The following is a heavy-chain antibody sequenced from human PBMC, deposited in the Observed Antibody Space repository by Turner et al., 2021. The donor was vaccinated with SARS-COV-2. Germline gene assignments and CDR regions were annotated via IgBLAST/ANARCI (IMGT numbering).Heavy chain of an antibody. J-gene: IGHJ6*02. Sequence: EVQLVESGGGLVQPGRYLRLPCAASGFTFDDYAMHWVRQAPGKVLECVSGISWNSGTIDYADSVKGRFTISRDNAKNSLYLQMNSLRADDTALYYCAKLAARSAYYYYGMDVWGQGTTVTVSS. V-gene: IGHV3-9*01. CDR1: GFTFDDYA. CDR3: AKLAARSAYYYYGMDV. D-gene: IGHD6-6*01. CDR2: ISWNSGTI.